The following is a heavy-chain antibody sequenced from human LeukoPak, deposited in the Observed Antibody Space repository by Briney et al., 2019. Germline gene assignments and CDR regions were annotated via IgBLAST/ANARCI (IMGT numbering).Heavy chain of an antibody. CDR2: IYYSGST. CDR3: ARELPQILKGPSASDRGGSSFDY. CDR1: GGSISSSSYY. J-gene: IGHJ4*02. D-gene: IGHD3-9*01. V-gene: IGHV4-39*07. Sequence: TSETLSLTCTVSGGSISSSSYYWGWIRQPPGKGLEWIGSIYYSGSTYYNPSLKSRVTISVDTSKNQFSLKLSSVTAADTAVYYCARELPQILKGPSASDRGGSSFDYWGQGTLVTVSS.